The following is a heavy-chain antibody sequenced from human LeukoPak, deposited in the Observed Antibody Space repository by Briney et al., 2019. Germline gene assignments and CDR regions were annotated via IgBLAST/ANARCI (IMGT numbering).Heavy chain of an antibody. V-gene: IGHV3-30*04. CDR1: EFSFSSYA. Sequence: GRSLRLSCAASEFSFSSYAMHWVRQAPGKGLEWVAVISYDGSNKYYADSVKGRFTISRDNSKNTLDLQMNSLRADDTAVYYCASRRLALDYWGQGTLVTVSS. CDR2: ISYDGSNK. CDR3: ASRRLALDY. J-gene: IGHJ4*02.